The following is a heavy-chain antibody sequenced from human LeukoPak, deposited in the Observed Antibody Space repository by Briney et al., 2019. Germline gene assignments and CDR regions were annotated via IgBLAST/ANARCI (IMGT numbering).Heavy chain of an antibody. D-gene: IGHD6-13*01. Sequence: GASVKVSCKASGYTFTSYGISWVRQAPGQGLEWMGWISAYNGNTNYAQKLQGRVTMTTDTSTSTAYMELRSLRSDDTAVYYCARGDPILAAAGTDTDYWGQGTLVTVSS. CDR2: ISAYNGNT. CDR3: ARGDPILAAAGTDTDY. CDR1: GYTFTSYG. V-gene: IGHV1-18*01. J-gene: IGHJ4*02.